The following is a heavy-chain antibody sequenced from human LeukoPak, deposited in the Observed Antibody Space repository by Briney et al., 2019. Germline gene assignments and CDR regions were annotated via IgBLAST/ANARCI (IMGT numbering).Heavy chain of an antibody. J-gene: IGHJ4*02. Sequence: PGRSLRLSCAASGFTFSSDGMHWVRQAPGKGLECVAVISYDGSNKYYADSVKGRFTISRDNSKNTLYLQMNSLRAEDTAVYYCAKESRASSSWYVATGNYFDYWGQGTLVTVSS. CDR1: GFTFSSDG. CDR2: ISYDGSNK. D-gene: IGHD6-13*01. CDR3: AKESRASSSWYVATGNYFDY. V-gene: IGHV3-30*18.